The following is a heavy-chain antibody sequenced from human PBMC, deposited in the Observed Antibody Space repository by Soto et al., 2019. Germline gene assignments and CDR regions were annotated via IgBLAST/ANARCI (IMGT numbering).Heavy chain of an antibody. V-gene: IGHV3-30-3*01. CDR3: ARDVQVVAGTPKDLANNWLDP. CDR2: ISYDGITA. CDR1: RFTFNIHA. D-gene: IGHD6-19*01. Sequence: QVQLVASGGGVVQPGRSLRLSCAASRFTFNIHAMHWVRQAPGKGLEWLAIISYDGITAFYADSVKGRFTISRDNYKNTMYLLMDSLRAEDTAIYYCARDVQVVAGTPKDLANNWLDPCGQGTLVTVSS. J-gene: IGHJ5*02.